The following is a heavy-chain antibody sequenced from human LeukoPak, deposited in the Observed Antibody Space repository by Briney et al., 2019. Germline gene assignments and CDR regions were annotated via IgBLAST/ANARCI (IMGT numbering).Heavy chain of an antibody. CDR3: AKESGTIGVRLYDF. Sequence: GGSLRLSCGASGFIFRNYGMSWVRQAPGEGLEWVSGVNDNGGGTYYADSVKGRFTISRDNSKNMLYLQINSLRAEDTAVYYCAKESGTIGVRLYDFWGQGVLVTVSS. D-gene: IGHD1/OR15-1a*01. J-gene: IGHJ4*02. CDR1: GFIFRNYG. V-gene: IGHV3-23*01. CDR2: VNDNGGGT.